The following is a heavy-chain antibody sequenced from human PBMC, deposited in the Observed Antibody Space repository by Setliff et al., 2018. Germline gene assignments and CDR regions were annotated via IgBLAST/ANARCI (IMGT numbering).Heavy chain of an antibody. CDR3: ARVDFTMIQGVLGL. CDR2: VYYSGYT. D-gene: IGHD3-10*01. V-gene: IGHV4-39*07. Sequence: SETLSLTCNVSGGSVSSTSHYWGWIRQPPGKGMEWIGSVYYSGYTYYNPSLQSRVTISVDMSKNQFSMKLTSVTAADTAVHYCARVDFTMIQGVLGLWGQGTQVTVSS. CDR1: GGSVSSTSHY. J-gene: IGHJ1*01.